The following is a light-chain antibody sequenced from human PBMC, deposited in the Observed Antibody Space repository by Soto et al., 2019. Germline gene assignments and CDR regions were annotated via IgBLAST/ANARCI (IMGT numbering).Light chain of an antibody. V-gene: IGKV1-17*01. CDR3: LQYRSFPRT. CDR2: AAS. J-gene: IGKJ1*01. Sequence: DSQLTQSPSSLSASVGDRVTITCRASQGIRDDLGWYQQKAGEAPKRLICAASSLHSGVPSRFSGSGSGTEFTLTISSXQPEDFATYYCLQYRSFPRTFGQGTKVDIK. CDR1: QGIRDD.